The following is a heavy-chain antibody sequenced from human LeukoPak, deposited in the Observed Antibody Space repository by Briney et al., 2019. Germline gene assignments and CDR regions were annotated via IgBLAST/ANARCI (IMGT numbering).Heavy chain of an antibody. V-gene: IGHV3-7*01. J-gene: IGHJ4*02. CDR2: IKQDGSEK. CDR1: GLTFSGYD. D-gene: IGHD3-10*01. CDR3: ARDGGWSWFGEFSPDY. Sequence: GGSLRLSCAASGLTFSGYDMHWVRQAPGKGLEWVANIKQDGSEKYYVDSVKGRFTISRDNAKNSLYLQMNSLRAEDTAVYYCARDGGWSWFGEFSPDYWGQGTLVTVSS.